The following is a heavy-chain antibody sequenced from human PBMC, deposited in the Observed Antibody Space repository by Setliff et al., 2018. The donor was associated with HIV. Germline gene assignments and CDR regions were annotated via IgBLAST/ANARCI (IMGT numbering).Heavy chain of an antibody. J-gene: IGHJ3*02. CDR2: IYYSGST. Sequence: SETLSLTCTVSGGSISSHYWSWIRQPPGKGLEWIGSIYYSGSTYYNPSLKSRVTISVDTSKNQFSLKLSSVTAADTAVYYCARDSGRCNDAFDIWGQGTMVTVSS. D-gene: IGHD3-10*01. CDR1: GGSISSHY. V-gene: IGHV4-59*11. CDR3: ARDSGRCNDAFDI.